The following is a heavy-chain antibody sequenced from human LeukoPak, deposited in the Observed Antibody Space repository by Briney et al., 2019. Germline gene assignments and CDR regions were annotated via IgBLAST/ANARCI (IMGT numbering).Heavy chain of an antibody. CDR2: INGDGTSA. Sequence: GGSLRLSCAASGFTLRNYWMHWVRQTPGKGLLWVSRINGDGTSATYAGSVKGRFTISRDNAKNTLYLQMNSLRAEDTAVYYCARVAYCGGDCYSLDYYYMDVWGKGTTVTVSS. CDR3: ARVAYCGGDCYSLDYYYMDV. CDR1: GFTLRNYW. V-gene: IGHV3-74*01. J-gene: IGHJ6*03. D-gene: IGHD2-21*02.